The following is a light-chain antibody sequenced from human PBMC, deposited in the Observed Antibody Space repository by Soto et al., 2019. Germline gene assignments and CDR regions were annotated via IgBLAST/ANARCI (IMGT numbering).Light chain of an antibody. CDR3: CSYAGTYTDWI. J-gene: IGLJ3*02. CDR2: DAS. V-gene: IGLV2-11*01. Sequence: QSALTQPRSVSGSPGQSVTISCTGTSSDVGAYNYVSWYQQHPGKAPKVMISDASERPSGVPDRFSGSKSGHTASLTISGLQAEDEADYYCCSYAGTYTDWIFGGGTKLTVL. CDR1: SSDVGAYNY.